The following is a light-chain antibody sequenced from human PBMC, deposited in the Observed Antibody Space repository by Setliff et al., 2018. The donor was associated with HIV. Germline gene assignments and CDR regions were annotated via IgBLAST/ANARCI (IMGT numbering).Light chain of an antibody. CDR3: NSYTSSIPLYV. Sequence: QSALAQPPSASGSPGQSVTISCTGTSSDAGGYKYVSWYQQHPGKAPKLMIYEVSKRPSGVPDRFSGSKSGNTASLTVSGLQAEDEADYYCNSYTSSIPLYVFGTGTKVTVL. J-gene: IGLJ1*01. CDR2: EVS. CDR1: SSDAGGYKY. V-gene: IGLV2-8*01.